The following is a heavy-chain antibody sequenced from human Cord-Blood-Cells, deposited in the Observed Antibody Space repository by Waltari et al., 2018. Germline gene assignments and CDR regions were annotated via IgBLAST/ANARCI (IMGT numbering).Heavy chain of an antibody. CDR1: GGSISSSSYY. J-gene: IGHJ3*02. Sequence: QLQLQESGPGLVKPSETLSLTCTVSGGSISSSSYYWGWIRQPPGKGLEWIGSIYYSGSTYYNPSLKSRVTISVDTSKNQFSLKLSSVTAADTAVYYCARRQGSIAARPPGAFDIWGQGTMVTVSS. CDR3: ARRQGSIAARPPGAFDI. D-gene: IGHD6-6*01. V-gene: IGHV4-39*01. CDR2: IYYSGST.